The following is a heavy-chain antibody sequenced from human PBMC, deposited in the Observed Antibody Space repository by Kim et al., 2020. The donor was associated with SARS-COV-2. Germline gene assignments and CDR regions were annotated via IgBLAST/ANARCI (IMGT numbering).Heavy chain of an antibody. J-gene: IGHJ4*02. Sequence: GRFTISRDNSKNTLYLQMNSLRAEDTAVYYCAKEATPSTMIVVAIGYFDDWGQGTLVTVSS. V-gene: IGHV3-23*01. CDR3: AKEATPSTMIVVAIGYFDD. D-gene: IGHD3-22*01.